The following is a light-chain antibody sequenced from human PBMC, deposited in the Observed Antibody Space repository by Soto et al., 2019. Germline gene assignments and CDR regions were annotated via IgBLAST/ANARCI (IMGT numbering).Light chain of an antibody. CDR2: NNN. Sequence: QSVLTQPPSASATPGQMVTISCSRSSSNIGSNYVYWYQQIPGTAPKLLIFNNNQRPSGVPDRFSGSKSGTSASLAISGLRSGDEADYHCAAWDDSLSGQVFGGGTKLTVL. V-gene: IGLV1-47*02. J-gene: IGLJ3*02. CDR3: AAWDDSLSGQV. CDR1: SSNIGSNY.